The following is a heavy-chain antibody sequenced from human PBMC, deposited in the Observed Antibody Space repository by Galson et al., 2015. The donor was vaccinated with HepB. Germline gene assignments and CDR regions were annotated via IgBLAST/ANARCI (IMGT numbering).Heavy chain of an antibody. D-gene: IGHD1-1*01. J-gene: IGHJ6*03. CDR1: GGSISSYY. V-gene: IGHV4-59*01. CDR3: ARTTRQLERLVYYYYMDV. CDR2: IYYSGST. Sequence: ETLSLTCTVSGGSISSYYWSWIRQPPGKGLEWIGYIYYSGSTNYNPSLKSRVTISVDTSKNQFSLKLSSVTAADTAVYYCARTTRQLERLVYYYYMDVWGKGTTVTVSS.